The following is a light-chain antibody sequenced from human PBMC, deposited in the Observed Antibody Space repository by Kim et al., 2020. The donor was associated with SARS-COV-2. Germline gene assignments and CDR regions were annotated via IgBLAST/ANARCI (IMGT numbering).Light chain of an antibody. J-gene: IGKJ4*01. Sequence: DIQMTQSPSSLSASVGDRVTITCQASQDISNYLNWYQQKPGKAPKLLIYDASNLETGVPSRFSGSGSGTDFTFTISSLQPEDIATYYCQQYDNPLTFGGGTKVDTK. V-gene: IGKV1-33*01. CDR3: QQYDNPLT. CDR1: QDISNY. CDR2: DAS.